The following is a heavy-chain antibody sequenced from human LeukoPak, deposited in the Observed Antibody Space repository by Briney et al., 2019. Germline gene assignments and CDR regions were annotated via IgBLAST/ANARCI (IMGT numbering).Heavy chain of an antibody. D-gene: IGHD2-15*01. CDR1: GFTFDDYG. V-gene: IGHV3-20*04. Sequence: PGGSLRLSCAASGFTFDDYGMSWVRQAPGKGLEWVSGINWNGGSTGYADSVKGRFTISRDNAKNSLYLQMNSLRAEDTALYYCARAILGYCSGGSCYSPDYWGQGTLATVSS. CDR2: INWNGGST. CDR3: ARAILGYCSGGSCYSPDY. J-gene: IGHJ4*02.